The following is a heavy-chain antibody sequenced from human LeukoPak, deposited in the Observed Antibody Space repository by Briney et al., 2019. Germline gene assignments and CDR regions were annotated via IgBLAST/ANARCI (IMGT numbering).Heavy chain of an antibody. CDR3: ASVSTVTRLGLDYYYYGMDV. D-gene: IGHD4-11*01. CDR1: GYTVTSYY. Sequence: GASVRVSCKASGYTVTSYYMHWVRQAPGQGLEWMGILNPSGGSTSYAQKFQGRATLTRATSTSTVYMELSSLRSEDTAVYYCASVSTVTRLGLDYYYYGMDVWGQGTTVTVSS. V-gene: IGHV1-46*01. CDR2: LNPSGGST. J-gene: IGHJ6*02.